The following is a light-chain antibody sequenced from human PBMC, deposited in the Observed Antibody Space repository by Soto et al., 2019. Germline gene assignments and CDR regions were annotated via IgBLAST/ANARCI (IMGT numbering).Light chain of an antibody. CDR3: QQYKTYWT. CDR1: QSVSSW. Sequence: DIQMTQSPSSLSASVGDRVNITCRASQSVSSWLAWYQQKPGKAPRLLIYDVSSLESGVPSRFSGSGSGTEFTLTISSLQPDDSATYYCQQYKTYWTFGQGTKVEIK. V-gene: IGKV1-5*01. CDR2: DVS. J-gene: IGKJ1*01.